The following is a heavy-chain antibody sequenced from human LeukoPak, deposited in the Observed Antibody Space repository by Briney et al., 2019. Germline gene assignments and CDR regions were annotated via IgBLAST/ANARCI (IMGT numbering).Heavy chain of an antibody. CDR1: GYTFTSYG. CDR3: ARGVLYDFWSGSDY. V-gene: IGHV1-18*01. J-gene: IGHJ4*02. Sequence: EASVKVSCKASGYTFTSYGISWVRQAPGQGLEWMGWISAYNGNTNYAQKLQGRVTMTTDTSTSTAYMELRSLRSDDTAVYYCARGVLYDFWSGSDYWGQGTLVTVSS. D-gene: IGHD3-3*01. CDR2: ISAYNGNT.